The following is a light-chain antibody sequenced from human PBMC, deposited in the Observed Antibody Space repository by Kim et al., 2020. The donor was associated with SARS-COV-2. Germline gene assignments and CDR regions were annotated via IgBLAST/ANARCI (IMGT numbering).Light chain of an antibody. J-gene: IGLJ3*02. Sequence: PGQSVTISCSGSSSNIGSNYVYWYQQLPGTAPKLLIYRNNQRPSGVPDRFSGSKSGTSASLAISGLRSEDEADYYCAAWDDSLGWVFGGGTQLTVL. V-gene: IGLV1-47*01. CDR3: AAWDDSLGWV. CDR2: RNN. CDR1: SSNIGSNY.